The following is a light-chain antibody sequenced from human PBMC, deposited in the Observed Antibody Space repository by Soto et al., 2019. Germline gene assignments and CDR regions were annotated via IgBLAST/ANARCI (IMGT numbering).Light chain of an antibody. CDR2: DVS. J-gene: IGLJ1*01. V-gene: IGLV2-11*02. CDR3: CSYAGSYTWV. Sequence: QSALTQPRSVSGSPGQSVTISCTETSSDVGGYNYVSWYQQHPGKAPKLMIYDVSKRPSGVPDRFSGSKSGNTASLTISGHQAEDEADYYCCSYAGSYTWVFGTGTKLTVL. CDR1: SSDVGGYNY.